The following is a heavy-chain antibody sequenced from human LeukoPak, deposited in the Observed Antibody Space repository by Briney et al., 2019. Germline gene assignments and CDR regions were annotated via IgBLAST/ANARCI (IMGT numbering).Heavy chain of an antibody. CDR1: GGSISSSNW. Sequence: SETLSLTCAVSGGSISSSNWWSWVRQPPGKGLEWIGEIYHSGSTNYNPSLKSRVTIPVDKSKNQFSLKLSSVTAADTAVYYWARSRSCTSPYYYYGMDVWGQGTTVTVSS. CDR2: IYHSGST. V-gene: IGHV4-4*02. J-gene: IGHJ6*02. D-gene: IGHD2-8*01. CDR3: ARSRSCTSPYYYYGMDV.